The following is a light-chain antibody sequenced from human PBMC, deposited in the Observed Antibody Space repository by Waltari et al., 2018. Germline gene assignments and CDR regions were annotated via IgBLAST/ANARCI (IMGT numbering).Light chain of an antibody. V-gene: IGKV3-20*01. CDR2: AAS. J-gene: IGKJ4*01. Sequence: DIVLTPSPGTLSLSPWARATPSCRARQSVSTSLAWYQQKPGQAPRLLIYAASSRVTGIPDRFSGSGSGTDFTLTISRLEPEDFAVYYCQQHGSSPPLIFGGGTKVEIK. CDR1: QSVSTS. CDR3: QQHGSSPPLI.